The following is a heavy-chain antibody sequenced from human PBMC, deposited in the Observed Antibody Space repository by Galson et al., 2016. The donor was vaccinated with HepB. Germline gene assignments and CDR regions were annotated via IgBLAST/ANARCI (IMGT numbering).Heavy chain of an antibody. CDR2: IMPMFGAA. V-gene: IGHV1-69*06. CDR1: GGALSSYS. CDR3: AREPLIVLVVGTYYFDS. Sequence: SVKVSCKASGGALSSYSFSWVRQAPGQGLEWMGGIMPMFGAANSAQKFQGRVTITADKSTSTVYMELNALTSDDTAVYYCAREPLIVLVVGTYYFDSWGQGTLVTVPS. D-gene: IGHD2-8*02. J-gene: IGHJ4*02.